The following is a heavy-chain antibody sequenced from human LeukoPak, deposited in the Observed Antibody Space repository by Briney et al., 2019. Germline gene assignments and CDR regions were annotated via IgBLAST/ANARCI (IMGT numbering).Heavy chain of an antibody. D-gene: IGHD6-6*01. Sequence: PGESLKISCKGSGYTFTDYWIAWVRQMPGKGLEWMGIIYPDDSDTRYSPSFQGQVTISADKSISTDYLQWSSLKASDTAMYYCARERSSQGYFDFWGQGTLVTVSS. CDR2: IYPDDSDT. CDR1: GYTFTDYW. V-gene: IGHV5-51*01. J-gene: IGHJ4*02. CDR3: ARERSSQGYFDF.